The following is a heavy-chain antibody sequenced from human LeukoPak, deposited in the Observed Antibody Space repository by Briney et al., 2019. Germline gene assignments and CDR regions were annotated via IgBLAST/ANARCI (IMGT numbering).Heavy chain of an antibody. Sequence: GGSLRLSCAASGFTFSRYWMHWVRQGPGKGLVWVSRINSDGSSTSYADSVKGRLTISRDNAKNPLYLQMNSLRAEDTAVYYCARARYCSGGSCYSGSDYWGQGTLVTVSS. V-gene: IGHV3-74*01. CDR1: GFTFSRYW. CDR2: INSDGSST. J-gene: IGHJ4*02. D-gene: IGHD2-15*01. CDR3: ARARYCSGGSCYSGSDY.